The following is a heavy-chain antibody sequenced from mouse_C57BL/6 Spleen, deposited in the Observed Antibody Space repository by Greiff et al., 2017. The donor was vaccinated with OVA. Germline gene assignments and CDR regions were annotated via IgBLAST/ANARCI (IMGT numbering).Heavy chain of an antibody. J-gene: IGHJ4*01. CDR1: GYTFTGYW. Sequence: QVQLKESGAELMKPGASVKLSCKATGYTFTGYWIEWVKQRPGHGLEWIGEILPGSGSTNYNEKFKGKATFTAETSSNTAYMQLSSLTTEDSAIHYCAGGGAWDARHAMDYWGQGTSVTVSS. D-gene: IGHD4-1*01. CDR2: ILPGSGST. V-gene: IGHV1-9*01. CDR3: AGGGAWDARHAMDY.